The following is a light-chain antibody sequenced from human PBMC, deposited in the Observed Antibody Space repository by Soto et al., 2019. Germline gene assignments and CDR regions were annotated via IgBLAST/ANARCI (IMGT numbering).Light chain of an antibody. Sequence: EIVVTQSPATLSVTPGERATLSCRASQSVSTNLAWYQQKPGQAPRLLIYGPSTRASGIPARFSGSGSGREFTLTISSLQSEDSAVYYCHQYEDWPPAFGQGTKLEIK. V-gene: IGKV3-15*01. CDR1: QSVSTN. CDR2: GPS. CDR3: HQYEDWPPA. J-gene: IGKJ1*01.